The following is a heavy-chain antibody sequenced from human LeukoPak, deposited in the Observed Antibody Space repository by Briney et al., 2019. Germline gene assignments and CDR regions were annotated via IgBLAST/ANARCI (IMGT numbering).Heavy chain of an antibody. Sequence: SETLSLTCILSGGSISSSSYYWGWIRQPPGKGLEWIGSINDSGSTNYNPSLKSRVTISVDTSKNQFSLKLSSVSAADTAVYYCARGIARSSFDYWGQGTLVTVSS. CDR3: ARGIARSSFDY. D-gene: IGHD2-21*01. J-gene: IGHJ4*02. CDR2: INDSGST. CDR1: GGSISSSSYY. V-gene: IGHV4-39*01.